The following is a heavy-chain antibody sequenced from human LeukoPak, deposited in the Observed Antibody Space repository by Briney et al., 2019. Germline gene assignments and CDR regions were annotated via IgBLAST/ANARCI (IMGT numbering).Heavy chain of an antibody. J-gene: IGHJ4*02. CDR3: ARPGGYYGSGCYLDY. CDR2: IYSGGST. CDR1: GFTVSSNY. D-gene: IGHD3-10*01. Sequence: PGGSLRLSCAASGFTVSSNYMSWARQAPGKGLEWVSVIYSGGSTYYADSVKGRFTISRDNSKNTLYLQMNSLRAEDTAVYYCARPGGYYGSGCYLDYWGQGTLVTVSS. V-gene: IGHV3-53*01.